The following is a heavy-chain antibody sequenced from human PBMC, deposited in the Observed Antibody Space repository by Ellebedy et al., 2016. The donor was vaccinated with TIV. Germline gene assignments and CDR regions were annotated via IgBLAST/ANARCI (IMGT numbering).Heavy chain of an antibody. CDR1: GFSFRSYW. Sequence: PGGSLRLSCIASGFSFRSYWMSWVRQAPGKGLEWVANRRQDGDEKYYVDSVKGRFTISRDNAKNSLYLQMNGLRAEDTAVYYCARRGSYGDYAVQVNPWFDPWGQGTLVTVSS. CDR3: ARRGSYGDYAVQVNPWFDP. D-gene: IGHD4-17*01. V-gene: IGHV3-7*01. J-gene: IGHJ5*02. CDR2: RRQDGDEK.